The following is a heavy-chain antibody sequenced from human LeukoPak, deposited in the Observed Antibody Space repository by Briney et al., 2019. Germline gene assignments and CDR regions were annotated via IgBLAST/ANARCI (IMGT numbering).Heavy chain of an antibody. CDR2: IYTSGST. Sequence: SETLSLTCTVSGGSISSGSYYWSWIRQPAGKGLEWIGRIYTSGSTNYNPSLKSRVTISVDSSKNQFSLKLSSVTAADTAVYYCAREKIADSSKDYWGQGTLVTVSS. V-gene: IGHV4-61*02. J-gene: IGHJ4*02. CDR3: AREKIADSSKDY. D-gene: IGHD3-22*01. CDR1: GGSISSGSYY.